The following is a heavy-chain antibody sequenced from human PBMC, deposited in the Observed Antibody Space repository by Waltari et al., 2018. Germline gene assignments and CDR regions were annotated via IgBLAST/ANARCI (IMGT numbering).Heavy chain of an antibody. CDR3: ARSGVILS. Sequence: QLQLQESGPGLVKPSETLSLTCSVSGGSISSSSYYWGWIRQPPGKGLEWIGSFYYTGSTYYTPSLKSRVTISVDTSKNQFSLKLSSVTAADTAVYYCARSGVILSWGQGTLVTVSS. J-gene: IGHJ1*01. CDR2: FYYTGST. V-gene: IGHV4-39*01. CDR1: GGSISSSSYY. D-gene: IGHD3-16*01.